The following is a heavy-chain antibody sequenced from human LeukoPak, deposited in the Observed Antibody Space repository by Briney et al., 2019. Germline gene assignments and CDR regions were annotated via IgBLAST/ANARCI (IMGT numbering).Heavy chain of an antibody. D-gene: IGHD5-18*01. J-gene: IGHJ4*02. V-gene: IGHV1-2*02. Sequence: GASVKVSCKASGYTFTSYGISWVRQAPGQGLEWMGWINPNSGGTNCAQKFQGRVTMTRDTSISTAYMELSRLRSDDTAVYYCANLGASYGHRYFDYWGQGTLVTVSS. CDR2: INPNSGGT. CDR3: ANLGASYGHRYFDY. CDR1: GYTFTSYG.